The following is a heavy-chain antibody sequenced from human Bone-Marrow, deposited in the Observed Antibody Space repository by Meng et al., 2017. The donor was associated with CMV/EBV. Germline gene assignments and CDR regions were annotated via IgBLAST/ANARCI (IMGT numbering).Heavy chain of an antibody. V-gene: IGHV3-23*01. Sequence: GESLKISCAASGFTFSSYNMNGVRQAPGKGLQWVSGINGGGGGTYYTDSVKGRFAISRDNSKNMLYLQMNSLRAEDTAIYYCAKPPTMKIVPDTFHIWGQGTMVAVSS. D-gene: IGHD3-22*01. CDR2: INGGGGGT. CDR1: GFTFSSYN. CDR3: AKPPTMKIVPDTFHI. J-gene: IGHJ3*02.